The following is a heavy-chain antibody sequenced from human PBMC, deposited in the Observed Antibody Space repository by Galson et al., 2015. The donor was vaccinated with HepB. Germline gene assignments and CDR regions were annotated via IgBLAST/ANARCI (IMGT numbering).Heavy chain of an antibody. D-gene: IGHD1-26*01. CDR2: TYYRSKWHN. Sequence: CAISGDSVSSNSAARNWIRQSPSIGLEWLGRTYYRSKWHNDYAVSVKSRMTISPDTSKNQFSLQLNSVTPEDTAVYYCSRQAATGGMDVWGQGTTVTVSS. V-gene: IGHV6-1*01. CDR3: SRQAATGGMDV. J-gene: IGHJ6*02. CDR1: GDSVSSNSAA.